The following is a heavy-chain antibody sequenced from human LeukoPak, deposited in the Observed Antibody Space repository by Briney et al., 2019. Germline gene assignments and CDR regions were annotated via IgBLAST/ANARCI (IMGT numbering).Heavy chain of an antibody. CDR3: AKNGEVATIGGYYYYYMDV. J-gene: IGHJ6*03. Sequence: PGGSLRLSCAASGFTFSSYEMNWVRQAPGKGLEWVSYISSSGSTIYYADSVKGRFTISRDNSKNSLYLQMNSLRTEDTALYYCAKNGEVATIGGYYYYYMDVWGKGTTVTVSS. CDR2: ISSSGSTI. CDR1: GFTFSSYE. V-gene: IGHV3-48*03. D-gene: IGHD5-12*01.